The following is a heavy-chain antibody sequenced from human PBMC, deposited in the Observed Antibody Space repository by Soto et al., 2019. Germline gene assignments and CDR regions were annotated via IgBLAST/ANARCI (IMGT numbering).Heavy chain of an antibody. CDR1: GGSTSGGAYY. Sequence: SETLSLTSTVSGGSTSGGAYYWSWIRQQPGKGLDWIGYIFYTGSTFYNPSLKSRVTISVDTSKNQFSLRLSSVTAADTAVYYCASIPIVVVPAADYYYYYMDVWGKGTTVTVSS. V-gene: IGHV4-30-4*01. J-gene: IGHJ6*03. CDR3: ASIPIVVVPAADYYYYYMDV. D-gene: IGHD2-2*01. CDR2: IFYTGST.